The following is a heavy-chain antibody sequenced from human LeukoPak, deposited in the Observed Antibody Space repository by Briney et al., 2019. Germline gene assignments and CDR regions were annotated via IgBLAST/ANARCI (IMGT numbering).Heavy chain of an antibody. J-gene: IGHJ4*02. CDR2: ISADGGSA. V-gene: IGHV3-43*02. CDR3: AKESGKFDY. Sequence: GGSLRLSCVASGLNFGESAMHWVRQAPGKGLEWVSLISADGGSAFSADSVKGRFSISRDNSKNSLYLQMDSLRNEDTAMYYCAKESGKFDYWGQGTLVVVSS. CDR1: GLNFGESA.